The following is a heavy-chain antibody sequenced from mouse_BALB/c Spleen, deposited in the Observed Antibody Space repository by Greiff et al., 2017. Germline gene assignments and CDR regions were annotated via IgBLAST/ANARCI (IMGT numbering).Heavy chain of an antibody. J-gene: IGHJ3*01. CDR2: IRNKANGYTT. V-gene: IGHV7-3*02. Sequence: EVQLVESGGGLVQPGGSLRLSCATSGFTFTDYYMSWVRQPPGKALEWLGFIRNKANGYTTEYSASVKGRFTISRDNSQSILYLQMNTLRAEDSATYYCARDILRDSSWFAYWGQGTLVTVSA. CDR1: GFTFTDYY. CDR3: ARDILRDSSWFAY.